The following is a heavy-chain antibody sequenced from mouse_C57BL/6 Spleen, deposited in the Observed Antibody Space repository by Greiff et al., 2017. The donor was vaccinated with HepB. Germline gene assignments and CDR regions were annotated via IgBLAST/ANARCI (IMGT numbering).Heavy chain of an antibody. CDR3: ARYGGCFDY. J-gene: IGHJ2*01. V-gene: IGHV7-3*01. Sequence: EVKLQESGGGLVQPGGSLSLSCAASGFTFTAYYMSWVRQPPGKALEWLGFIRNTANGYTTEYSASVQGRFTISSDNSQSILYLQMHALRAEDSATDYCARYGGCFDYWGQGTTLTVSS. CDR1: GFTFTAYY. CDR2: IRNTANGYTT.